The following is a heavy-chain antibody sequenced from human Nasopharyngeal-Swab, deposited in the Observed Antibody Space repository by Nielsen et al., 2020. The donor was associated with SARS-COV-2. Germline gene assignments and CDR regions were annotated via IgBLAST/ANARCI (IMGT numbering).Heavy chain of an antibody. CDR2: IYYSGST. CDR3: ARVYYYYYYMDV. V-gene: IGHV4-30-4*01. CDR1: GGSISSGDYY. Sequence: LRLSCTVSGGSISSGDYYWSWIRQPPGEGLEWIGYIYYSGSTYYNPSLKSRVTISVDTSKNQFSLKLSSVTAADTAVYYCARVYYYYYYMDVWGKGTTVTVSS. J-gene: IGHJ6*03.